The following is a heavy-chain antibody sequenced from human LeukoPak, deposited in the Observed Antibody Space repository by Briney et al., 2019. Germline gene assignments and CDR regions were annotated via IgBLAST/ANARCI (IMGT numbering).Heavy chain of an antibody. J-gene: IGHJ4*02. CDR2: IIPIFGTA. CDR3: ATRSRDGYNFDY. D-gene: IGHD5-24*01. V-gene: IGHV1-69*05. Sequence: SVKVSCKASGGTFSSYAISWVRQAPGQGLEWMGGIIPIFGTANYAQKFQGRVTITTDESTSTAYMELSSLRSEDTAVYYCATRSRDGYNFDYWGQGTLVTVSS. CDR1: GGTFSSYA.